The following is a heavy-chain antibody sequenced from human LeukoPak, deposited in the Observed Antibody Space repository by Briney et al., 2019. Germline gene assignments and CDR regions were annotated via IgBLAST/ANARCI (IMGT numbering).Heavy chain of an antibody. CDR1: GFTVSSNY. CDR2: IYSGGTT. D-gene: IGHD6-19*01. CDR3: AREEWLVQGRYYYYYMDV. Sequence: PGGSLRLSCAASGFTVSSNYMTWVRQAPGKGLEWVSVIYSGGTTYYADSVKGRFTISRDNAENSLYLQMNSLRAEDTAVYYCAREEWLVQGRYYYYYMDVWGKGTTVTVS. V-gene: IGHV3-66*01. J-gene: IGHJ6*03.